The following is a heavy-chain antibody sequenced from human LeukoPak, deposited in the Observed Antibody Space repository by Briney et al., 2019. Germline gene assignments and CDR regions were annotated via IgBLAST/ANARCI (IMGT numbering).Heavy chain of an antibody. Sequence: GGSLRLSCAASGFTFSTFSMSWVRQASGKGLEWVSTISDSGGITDYADSVKGRFTISRDNAKNSLYLQMNSLRAEDTAVYYCASDQVAAADPFDYWGQGTLVTVSS. D-gene: IGHD6-13*01. CDR3: ASDQVAAADPFDY. CDR1: GFTFSTFS. CDR2: ISDSGGIT. J-gene: IGHJ4*02. V-gene: IGHV3-23*01.